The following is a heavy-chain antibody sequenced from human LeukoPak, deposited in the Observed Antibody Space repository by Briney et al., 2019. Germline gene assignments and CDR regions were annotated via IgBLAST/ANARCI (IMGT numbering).Heavy chain of an antibody. J-gene: IGHJ4*02. D-gene: IGHD2-2*01. V-gene: IGHV3-49*03. CDR3: ARDEVCSSTSCSEVFDY. CDR2: IRSKADGGTT. CDR1: GFTFGDYA. Sequence: GGSLRLSCTASGFTFGDYAMTWFRQAPGKGLEWVGFIRSKADGGTTENAASVKGRFTISRDDSKRIAYLQMNSLKTEDTAVYYCARDEVCSSTSCSEVFDYWGQGTLVTVSS.